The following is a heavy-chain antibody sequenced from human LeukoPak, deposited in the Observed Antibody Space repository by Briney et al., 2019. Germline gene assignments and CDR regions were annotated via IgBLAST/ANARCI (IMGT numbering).Heavy chain of an antibody. CDR3: ARDTKN. CDR1: GFTFSNYW. Sequence: GGSLRLSCAASGFTFSNYWMGWVRQAPGKGLEWVSIIYSGGSTYYADSVKGRFTISRDNSKNTLYLQMNSLRAEDTAIYYCARDTKNWGQGTLVTVSS. D-gene: IGHD1-1*01. J-gene: IGHJ4*02. V-gene: IGHV3-53*01. CDR2: IYSGGST.